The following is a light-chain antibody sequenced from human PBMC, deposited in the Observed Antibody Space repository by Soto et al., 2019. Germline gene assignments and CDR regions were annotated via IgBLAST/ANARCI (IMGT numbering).Light chain of an antibody. CDR3: MQSKELPPLT. CDR1: QSLLHSDGKTY. J-gene: IGKJ4*01. V-gene: IGKV2D-29*01. CDR2: EVS. Sequence: DIVMTQTPLSLSVTPGQPASISCKSSQSLLHSDGKTYLYWLLQKPGQPPLLLIYEVSNRLSGVSDRFSGSGSGTDFTLKISRVEAEDVGVYYCMQSKELPPLTFGGGTKVEIK.